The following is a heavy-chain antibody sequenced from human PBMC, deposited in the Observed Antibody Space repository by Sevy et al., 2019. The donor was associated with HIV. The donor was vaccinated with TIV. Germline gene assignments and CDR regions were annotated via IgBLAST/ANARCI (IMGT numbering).Heavy chain of an antibody. CDR3: AKGHDFWSGYYDY. J-gene: IGHJ4*02. CDR2: ISGSGGGT. Sequence: GGSLRLSCAASGFTFSSYAMSWVRQAPGKGLEWVSAISGSGGGTYYADSVKGRFTISRDNSKNTLYLQMNSLRAEDTAVYYCAKGHDFWSGYYDYWGQGTLVTVSS. V-gene: IGHV3-23*01. CDR1: GFTFSSYA. D-gene: IGHD3-3*01.